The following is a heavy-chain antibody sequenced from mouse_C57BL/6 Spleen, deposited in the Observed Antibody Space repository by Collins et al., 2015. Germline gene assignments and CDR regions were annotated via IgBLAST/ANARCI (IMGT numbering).Heavy chain of an antibody. J-gene: IGHJ1*03. Sequence: QVQLQQSGPELVKPGASVKISCKASGYAFSSSWMNWVKQRPGKGLEWIGRIYPGDGDTNYNGKFKGKATLTADKSPSTAYMQLSSLTSEDSAVYFCARYGSWDFDVWGTGTTVTVSS. V-gene: IGHV1-82*01. D-gene: IGHD1-1*01. CDR1: GYAFSSSW. CDR3: ARYGSWDFDV. CDR2: IYPGDGDT.